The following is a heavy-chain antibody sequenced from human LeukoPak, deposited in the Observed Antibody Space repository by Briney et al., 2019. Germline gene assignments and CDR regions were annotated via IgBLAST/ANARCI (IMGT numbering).Heavy chain of an antibody. J-gene: IGHJ4*02. CDR2: ITSDGTAT. CDR3: ARGYNYANDFDS. Sequence: GRSLRLSCAASGFTFSNYWMHWVRQAPGKGLVWVSRITSDGTATTYADSVKGRFTISRDNAKNTLYLQMNSLRVEDTALYYCARGYNYANDFDSWGQGTLVSVSS. D-gene: IGHD5-24*01. CDR1: GFTFSNYW. V-gene: IGHV3-74*01.